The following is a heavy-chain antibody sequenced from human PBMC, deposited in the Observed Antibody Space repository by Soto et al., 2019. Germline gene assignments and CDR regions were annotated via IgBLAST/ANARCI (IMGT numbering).Heavy chain of an antibody. Sequence: QITLKESGPTLVKPTQTLTLTCTFSGFSLSTSGVGVGWIRQPPGKALEWLALIYWDDDKRYSPSLKSRLTLTHDTPKXXXVXXMPKMYPGDTATYSCAHCLLGYCSGGSCSPKWFDPWGQGTLVTVSS. CDR3: AHCLLGYCSGGSCSPKWFDP. J-gene: IGHJ5*02. V-gene: IGHV2-5*02. CDR1: GFSLSTSGVG. CDR2: IYWDDDK. D-gene: IGHD2-15*01.